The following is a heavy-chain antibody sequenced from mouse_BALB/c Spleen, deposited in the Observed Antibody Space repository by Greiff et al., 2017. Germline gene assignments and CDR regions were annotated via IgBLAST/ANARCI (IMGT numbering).Heavy chain of an antibody. Sequence: VQGVESGPELVKPGASVKISCKASGYTFTDYYINWVKQKPGQGLEWIGWIYPGSGNTKYNEKFKGKATLTVDTSSSTAYMQLSSLTSEDTAVYFCAKGSYDYDGWFAYWGQGTLVTVSA. CDR1: GYTFTDYY. D-gene: IGHD2-4*01. CDR3: AKGSYDYDGWFAY. CDR2: IYPGSGNT. V-gene: IGHV1-84*02. J-gene: IGHJ3*01.